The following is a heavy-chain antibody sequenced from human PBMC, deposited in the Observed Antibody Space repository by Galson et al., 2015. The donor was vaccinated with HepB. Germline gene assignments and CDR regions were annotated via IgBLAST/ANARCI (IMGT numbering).Heavy chain of an antibody. J-gene: IGHJ3*02. CDR2: ISYDGSNQ. CDR3: ARETFSSGYYSGEGAFDS. CDR1: GFTFSSYA. D-gene: IGHD3-22*01. V-gene: IGHV3-30*04. Sequence: SLRLSCAGSGFTFSSYAIHWVRQAPGKGLEWVAFISYDGSNQYHADSVKGRFTISRDNSNNTLCLQMNSLRAEDTAVYYCARETFSSGYYSGEGAFDSWGQGTMVTVSS.